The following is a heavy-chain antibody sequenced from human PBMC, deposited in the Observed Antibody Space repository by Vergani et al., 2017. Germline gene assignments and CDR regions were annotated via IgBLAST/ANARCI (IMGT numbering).Heavy chain of an antibody. V-gene: IGHV3-72*01. CDR2: IRNKANDYTT. J-gene: IGHJ3*02. D-gene: IGHD1-1*01. CDR1: GFIFSDHY. Sequence: EVQVVESGGGLVQPGGSLRLSGAASGFIFSDHYMDWVRQAPGKGLEWVGRIRNKANDYTTQYAASVKGRFTISRDDSKSYLYLQMNSLQTEDTALYYCVRVKGSNWNDHLYDIWGQGTLVTVSS. CDR3: VRVKGSNWNDHLYDI.